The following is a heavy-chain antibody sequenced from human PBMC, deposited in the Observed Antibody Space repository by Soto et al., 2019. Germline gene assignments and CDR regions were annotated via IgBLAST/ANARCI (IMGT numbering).Heavy chain of an antibody. CDR3: SSVRYGDY. V-gene: IGHV1-18*01. Sequence: QVHLLQAGAEVKKPGASVKVSCKASGYTCTSDGITWVLQAPVQVLEWMGWISAHNGNTDYAQKLQGRLIVTRDTSTRTAYLQLTTTTPHYTAVHYCSSVRYGDYWGQGALVTVSS. J-gene: IGHJ4*02. CDR1: GYTCTSDG. D-gene: IGHD1-1*01. CDR2: ISAHNGNT.